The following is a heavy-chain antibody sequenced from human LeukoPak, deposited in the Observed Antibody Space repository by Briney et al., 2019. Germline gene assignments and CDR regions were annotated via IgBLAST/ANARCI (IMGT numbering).Heavy chain of an antibody. J-gene: IGHJ6*02. CDR1: GDSVSSNSAA. CDR2: TYYRSKWYN. CDR3: ARGSQYSSSWYGGPEKLYGMDV. Sequence: SQTLSLTCAISGDSVSSNSAAWNWIRQSPSRGLEWLGRTYYRSKWYNDYAVSVKSRITISPDTSKNQFSLQLNSVTPEDTAVYYCARGSQYSSSWYGGPEKLYGMDVWGQGTTVTVSS. V-gene: IGHV6-1*01. D-gene: IGHD6-13*01.